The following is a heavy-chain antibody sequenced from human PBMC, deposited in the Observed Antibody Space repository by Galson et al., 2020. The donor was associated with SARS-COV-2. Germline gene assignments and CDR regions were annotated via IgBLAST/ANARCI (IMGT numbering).Heavy chain of an antibody. Sequence: GESLKISCAASGFTFSSYSINWVRQAPGKGLEWVSSISSSSSYIYYADSVKGRLTISRDNAKNSLYLQMNSLRAEDTAVYYCARYPYCSSTSCYRGYYYYGMDVWGQGTTVTVSS. CDR3: ARYPYCSSTSCYRGYYYYGMDV. D-gene: IGHD2-2*01. CDR1: GFTFSSYS. V-gene: IGHV3-21*01. CDR2: ISSSSSYI. J-gene: IGHJ6*02.